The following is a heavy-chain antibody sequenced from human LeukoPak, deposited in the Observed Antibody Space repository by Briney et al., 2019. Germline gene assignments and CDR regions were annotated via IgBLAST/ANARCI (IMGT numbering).Heavy chain of an antibody. CDR2: ISSSSSYI. V-gene: IGHV3-21*01. J-gene: IGHJ6*03. CDR3: ARSGGSGDYYYYMDV. Sequence: GGSLRLSCAASGFTFSSYSMNWVRQAPGKGLEWVSSISSSSSYIYYADSVKGRFTISRDNAKNSLYLQMNSLRAEDTAVYYCARSGGSGDYYYYMDVWGQGTMVTVSS. D-gene: IGHD3-10*01. CDR1: GFTFSSYS.